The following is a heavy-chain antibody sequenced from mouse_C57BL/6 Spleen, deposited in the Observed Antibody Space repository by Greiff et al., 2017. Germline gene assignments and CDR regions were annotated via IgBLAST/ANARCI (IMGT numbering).Heavy chain of an antibody. CDR3: ASDDYAYAMDY. CDR1: GYAFTNYL. J-gene: IGHJ4*01. CDR2: INPGSGGT. V-gene: IGHV1-54*01. Sequence: VQLQQSGAELVRPGTSVKVSCKASGYAFTNYLIEWVKQRPGQGLEWIGVINPGSGGTNYNEKFKGKATLTADKSSSTAYMQRSSLTSEDSAVYFCASDDYAYAMDYGGQGTSVTVSS. D-gene: IGHD2-4*01.